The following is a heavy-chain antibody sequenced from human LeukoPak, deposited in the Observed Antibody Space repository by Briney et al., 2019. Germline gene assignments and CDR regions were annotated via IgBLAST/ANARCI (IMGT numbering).Heavy chain of an antibody. CDR2: ITYSGST. Sequence: SETLSLTCTVSGGSITSNSYYWGWIRQPPGKGLEWIGSITYSGSTYYNPSLKSRVTISVDTSKNQFSLKLSSVTAADTAVYYCARGRLTIPAYYYYYYMDVWGKGTTVTVSS. CDR3: ARGRLTIPAYYYYYYMDV. J-gene: IGHJ6*03. V-gene: IGHV4-39*07. CDR1: GGSITSNSYY. D-gene: IGHD3-3*01.